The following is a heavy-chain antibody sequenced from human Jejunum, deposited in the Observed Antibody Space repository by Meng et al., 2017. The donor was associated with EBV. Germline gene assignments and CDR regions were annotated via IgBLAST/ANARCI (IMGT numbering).Heavy chain of an antibody. Sequence: GPVKQEEAGRLKPTETRALTCAVYGGSFRGCYWRGVRQTPGRSLEYIGEVHYSGITNNTPSIKSRVTMSVDASKNQFSLRLNSVTAADTAVYYCARRTGDYVVGYWGQGTLVTVSS. J-gene: IGHJ4*02. CDR3: ARRTGDYVVGY. CDR1: GGSFRGCY. D-gene: IGHD2-8*02. CDR2: VHYSGIT. V-gene: IGHV4-34*02.